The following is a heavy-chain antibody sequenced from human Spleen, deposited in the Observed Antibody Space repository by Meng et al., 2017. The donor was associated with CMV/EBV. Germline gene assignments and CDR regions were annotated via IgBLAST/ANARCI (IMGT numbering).Heavy chain of an antibody. D-gene: IGHD5-18*01. CDR1: GDTFNSYT. Sequence: KVSCKASGDTFNSYTISWVRQAPGQGLEWMGGIIPIFKTPDYAQKFQGRVTISTDESTGTAYMELRSLRSEDTAGYYCAKDRAYSYGPSGYWGQGTLVTVSS. J-gene: IGHJ4*02. CDR3: AKDRAYSYGPSGY. V-gene: IGHV1-69*05. CDR2: IIPIFKTP.